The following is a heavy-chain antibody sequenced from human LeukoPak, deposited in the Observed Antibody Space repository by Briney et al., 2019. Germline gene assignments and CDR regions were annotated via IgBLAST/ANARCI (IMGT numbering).Heavy chain of an antibody. Sequence: SETLSLTCTVSGGSISSSSYYWGWIRQPPGKGLEWIGSIYYSGSTYYNPSLKSRVTISVDTSKNQFSLKLSSVTAADTAVYYCARDFDGYWGQGTLVTVSS. J-gene: IGHJ4*02. D-gene: IGHD3-9*01. CDR3: ARDFDGY. CDR1: GGSISSSSYY. CDR2: IYYSGST. V-gene: IGHV4-39*07.